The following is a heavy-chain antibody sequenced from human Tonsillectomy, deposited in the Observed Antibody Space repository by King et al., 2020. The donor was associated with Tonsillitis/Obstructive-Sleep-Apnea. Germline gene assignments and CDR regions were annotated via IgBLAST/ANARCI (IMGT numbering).Heavy chain of an antibody. Sequence: VQLVESGGGLVKPGGSLRLSCAASGFTFSDYYMSWIRQAPGKGLEWVSYISSSGNTIYYADSVKGRFTISRDNAKSSVYLQMNSLRAEDTAVYYCAIPSYYYWSGSDYWGQGTLVTVSS. D-gene: IGHD3-10*01. CDR1: GFTFSDYY. J-gene: IGHJ4*02. V-gene: IGHV3-11*01. CDR2: ISSSGNTI. CDR3: AIPSYYYWSGSDY.